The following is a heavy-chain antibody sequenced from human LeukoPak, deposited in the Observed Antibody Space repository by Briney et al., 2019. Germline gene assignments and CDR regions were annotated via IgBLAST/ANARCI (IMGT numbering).Heavy chain of an antibody. Sequence: PGGYLRLYCAASGFTFSDYHMNWIRQAAGKGLEWVSYISSSGSTIHYADSVKGRFTISRDNAKNSLYLQMNSLRADDTAVYYCARAWSLDSWGRGTLVTVSS. V-gene: IGHV3-11*01. D-gene: IGHD1-26*01. J-gene: IGHJ4*02. CDR2: ISSSGSTI. CDR3: ARAWSLDS. CDR1: GFTFSDYH.